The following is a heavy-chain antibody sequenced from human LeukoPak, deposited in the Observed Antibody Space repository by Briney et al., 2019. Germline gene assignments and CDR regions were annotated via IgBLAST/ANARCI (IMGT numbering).Heavy chain of an antibody. Sequence: SETLSLTCAVYGGSFSGYYWGWIRQPPGKGLEWIGSIDHSGSTFYNPSLKSRVTISVDTSKNQFSLKLTSVTAADTAIYYCARDEAVVSFYFDYWGQGTLVTVSS. CDR2: IDHSGST. J-gene: IGHJ4*02. V-gene: IGHV4-34*01. CDR3: ARDEAVVSFYFDY. CDR1: GGSFSGYY. D-gene: IGHD6-19*01.